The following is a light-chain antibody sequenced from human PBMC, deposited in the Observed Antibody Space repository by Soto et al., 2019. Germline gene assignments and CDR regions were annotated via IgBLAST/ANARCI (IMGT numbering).Light chain of an antibody. V-gene: IGKV3-20*01. CDR3: QQYGSSPLA. Sequence: EIVLTQSPGTLSLSPGERATLSCRASQSVSSSYLAWYQQKPCQAPRLLIYGASSRATGIADRFSGSGSVTDFTLTISRLEPDDLAVYYCQQYGSSPLAFGPATKGAIK. CDR2: GAS. CDR1: QSVSSSY. J-gene: IGKJ3*01.